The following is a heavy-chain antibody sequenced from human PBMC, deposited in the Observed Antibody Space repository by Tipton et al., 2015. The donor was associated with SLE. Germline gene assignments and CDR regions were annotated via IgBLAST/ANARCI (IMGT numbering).Heavy chain of an antibody. Sequence: TLSLTCIVSGNSITSGYSWAWIRQPPGMGLEWIANIYHSGSTYFNPSLKSRVTISVDTSKNQFSLKLTSVTAAETAMYYCARDRRKRHGDGFLWFGNNDDAHYYYMDVWGRGTTVTVS. CDR1: GNSITSGYS. V-gene: IGHV4-38-2*02. CDR3: ARDRRKRHGDGFLWFGNNDDAHYYYMDV. CDR2: IYHSGST. J-gene: IGHJ6*03. D-gene: IGHD3-10*01.